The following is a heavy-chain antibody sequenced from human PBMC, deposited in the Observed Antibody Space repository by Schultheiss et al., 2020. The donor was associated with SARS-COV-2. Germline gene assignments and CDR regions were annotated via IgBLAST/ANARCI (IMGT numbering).Heavy chain of an antibody. D-gene: IGHD4-17*01. J-gene: IGHJ4*02. V-gene: IGHV3-23*01. CDR1: GFTFSSYS. Sequence: GGSLRLSCAASGFTFSSYSMNWVRQAPGKGLEWVSAISGSGGSTYYADSVKGRFTISRDNSKNTLYLQMNSLRAEDTAVYYCARDYGDYFLDYWGQGTLVTVSS. CDR2: ISGSGGST. CDR3: ARDYGDYFLDY.